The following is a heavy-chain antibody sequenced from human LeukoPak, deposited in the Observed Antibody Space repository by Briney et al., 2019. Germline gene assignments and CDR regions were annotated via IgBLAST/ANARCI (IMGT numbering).Heavy chain of an antibody. Sequence: SVKVSCKASGGTFSSYAISWVRQAPGQGLEWMGRIIPILGIADYAQKFQGRVTITADKSTSTAYMELSSLRSEDTAVYYCARVVPAAIFDYWGQGTLVTVSS. CDR1: GGTFSSYA. CDR2: IIPILGIA. J-gene: IGHJ4*02. CDR3: ARVVPAAIFDY. V-gene: IGHV1-69*04. D-gene: IGHD2-2*02.